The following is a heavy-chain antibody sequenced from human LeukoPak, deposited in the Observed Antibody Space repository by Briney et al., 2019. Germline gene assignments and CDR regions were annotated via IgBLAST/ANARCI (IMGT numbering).Heavy chain of an antibody. Sequence: GGSLRLSCAASGFTLSRYSVNWVRQAPGKGLEWVACTNTFTGEVFYADAVKGRFTISTDNAKNSLYLQMNSLRAEDTAVYYCAREYFYGSGSYYNGYWGQGALVTVSS. J-gene: IGHJ4*02. D-gene: IGHD3-10*01. CDR3: AREYFYGSGSYYNGY. CDR1: GFTLSRYS. CDR2: TNTFTGEV. V-gene: IGHV3-21*01.